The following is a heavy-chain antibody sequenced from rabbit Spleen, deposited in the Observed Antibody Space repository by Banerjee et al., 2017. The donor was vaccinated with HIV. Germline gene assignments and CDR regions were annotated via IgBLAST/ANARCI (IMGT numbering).Heavy chain of an antibody. CDR1: GFDCSSYG. CDR2: IDPIFGST. J-gene: IGHJ4*01. D-gene: IGHD1-1*01. CDR3: VRGVSSSCYYNL. V-gene: IGHV1S47*01. Sequence: EQLVESGGGLVQPGGAVRRSCKASGFDCSSYGVSWVWQAPGTGLEWNGFIDPIFGSTRYARWVNRRVTISRHNAHNTLYPPLNSLTIAVPATSFCVRGVSSSCYYNLWGPATLVTVS.